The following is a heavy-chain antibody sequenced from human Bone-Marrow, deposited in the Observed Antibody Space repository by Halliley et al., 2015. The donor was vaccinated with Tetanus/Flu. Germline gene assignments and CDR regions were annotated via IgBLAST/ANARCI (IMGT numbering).Heavy chain of an antibody. CDR3: ARLHQWLSFGFDI. CDR2: INHRGTT. D-gene: IGHD6-19*01. J-gene: IGHJ3*02. Sequence: LEWIGSINHRGTTFYNPSLKSRVTVAADTSKKQFSLKLSSVTVADTATYFCARLHQWLSFGFDIWSRGTVVTVSS. V-gene: IGHV4-39*01.